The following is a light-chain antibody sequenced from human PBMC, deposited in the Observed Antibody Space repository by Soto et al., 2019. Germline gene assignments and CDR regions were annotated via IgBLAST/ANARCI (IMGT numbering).Light chain of an antibody. J-gene: IGLJ3*02. Sequence: QSALTQPASVSGSPGQSIIISCTGTSSDVGGYNYVSWYQQHPGKAPKLMIYEVSNLPSGVSDRFSGSKSGNTASLTISGLQAEDEAASYCSSYTSSSTGVFGGGTKLTVL. V-gene: IGLV2-14*01. CDR3: SSYTSSSTGV. CDR2: EVS. CDR1: SSDVGGYNY.